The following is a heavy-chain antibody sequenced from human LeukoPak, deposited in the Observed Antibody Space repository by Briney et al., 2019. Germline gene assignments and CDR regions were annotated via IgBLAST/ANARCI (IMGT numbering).Heavy chain of an antibody. V-gene: IGHV3-30*02. CDR3: AKDGRGWIQLWFIYYYMDV. Sequence: GSLRLSCAASGFTFSSYGMHWVRQAPGKGLEWVAFIRYDGSNKYYADSVKGRFTISRDNSKNTLYLQMNSLRAEDTAVYYCAKDGRGWIQLWFIYYYMDVWGKGTTVTISS. CDR1: GFTFSSYG. CDR2: IRYDGSNK. D-gene: IGHD5-18*01. J-gene: IGHJ6*03.